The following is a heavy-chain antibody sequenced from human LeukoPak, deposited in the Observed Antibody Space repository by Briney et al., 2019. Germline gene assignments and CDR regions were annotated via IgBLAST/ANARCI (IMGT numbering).Heavy chain of an antibody. J-gene: IGHJ4*02. Sequence: PGGSLRLSCAASGFTFSSYAMSWVRQAPGKGLEWVSAISGSGGSTYYADSVKGRFTISRDNSKNTLYLQMNSLRAEDTAVYSCAKDRHSGSYYGFPFDYWGQGTLVTVSS. CDR3: AKDRHSGSYYGFPFDY. D-gene: IGHD1-26*01. CDR1: GFTFSSYA. CDR2: ISGSGGST. V-gene: IGHV3-23*01.